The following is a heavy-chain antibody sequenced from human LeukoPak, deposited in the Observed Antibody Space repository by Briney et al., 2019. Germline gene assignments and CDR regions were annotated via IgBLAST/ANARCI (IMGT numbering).Heavy chain of an antibody. J-gene: IGHJ5*02. CDR3: AGEYCSSTNCYANWFDP. CDR2: IKQDGSEI. Sequence: PGGSLRLSCAASEFTFSNYWMTWVRQAPGKGLEWVANIKQDGSEIYYVDSVKGRFTISRDNARNSLYLQMNGLRAEDTAVYYCAGEYCSSTNCYANWFDPWGQGTLVTVSS. CDR1: EFTFSNYW. V-gene: IGHV3-7*01. D-gene: IGHD2-2*01.